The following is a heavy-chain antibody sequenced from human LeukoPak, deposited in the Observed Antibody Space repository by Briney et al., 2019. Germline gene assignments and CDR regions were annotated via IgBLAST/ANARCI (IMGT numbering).Heavy chain of an antibody. CDR1: GGTFISYA. CDR2: IIPMFGTA. CDR3: ARGRCSSTSCYSDY. V-gene: IGHV1-69*13. Sequence: WASVRVSCKASGGTFISYAISWVRLAPGQGLEWMGGIIPMFGTAKYAQKFQGRVTITADESTSTAYMELSSLRSEDTAVYYCARGRCSSTSCYSDYWGQGTLVTVSS. D-gene: IGHD2-2*01. J-gene: IGHJ4*02.